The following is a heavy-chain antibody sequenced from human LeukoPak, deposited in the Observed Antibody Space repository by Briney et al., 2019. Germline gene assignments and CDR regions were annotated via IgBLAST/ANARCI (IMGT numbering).Heavy chain of an antibody. CDR1: GFTFSSNG. CDR2: ISNSGTNT. CDR3: ARPYYYGSGRLPGNDDY. J-gene: IGHJ4*02. Sequence: PGGSLRLSCAASGFTFSSNGMSWVRQAPGKGLEWVSVISNSGTNTYYADSVKGRFTISRDNAKNSLYLQMNSLRAEDTAVYYCARPYYYGSGRLPGNDDYWGQGTLVTVSS. V-gene: IGHV3-21*01. D-gene: IGHD3-10*01.